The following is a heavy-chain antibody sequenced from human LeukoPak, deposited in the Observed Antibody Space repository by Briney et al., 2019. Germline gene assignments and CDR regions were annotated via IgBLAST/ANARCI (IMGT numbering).Heavy chain of an antibody. D-gene: IGHD1-14*01. CDR2: ITWGRDNL. Sequence: PGGSLRLSCAVAGSIFDDYAMHWVRRAPGKGLEWVSGITWGRDNLTYAASVKGRFTISRDNRKSLLHLQMDSLRPDDSAVYYCVKDLVSAITSALALDVWGQGTTVTVSS. V-gene: IGHV3-9*01. CDR3: VKDLVSAITSALALDV. CDR1: GSIFDDYA. J-gene: IGHJ6*02.